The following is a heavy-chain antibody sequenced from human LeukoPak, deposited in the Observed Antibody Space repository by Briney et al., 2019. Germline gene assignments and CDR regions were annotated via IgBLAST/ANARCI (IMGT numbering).Heavy chain of an antibody. CDR2: IYTSGST. D-gene: IGHD6-19*01. J-gene: IGHJ6*03. CDR1: GGSISSYY. V-gene: IGHV4-4*07. CDR3: ARGDSSGWGGYYYYMDV. Sequence: SETLSLTCTVSGGSISSYYWSWIRQPAGKGLEWIGRIYTSGSTNYNPSLKSRVTMSVDTSKNQFSLQLNSVTPEDTAVYYCARGDSSGWGGYYYYMDVWGKGTTVTVSS.